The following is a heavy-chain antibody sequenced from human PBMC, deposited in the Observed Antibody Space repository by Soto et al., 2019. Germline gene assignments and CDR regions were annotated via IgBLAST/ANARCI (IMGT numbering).Heavy chain of an antibody. CDR1: GDSISNYY. CDR3: ARERREQIHDGYDIDY. D-gene: IGHD5-12*01. Sequence: PSETLSLTCTVSGDSISNYYWSWIRQPAGKGLEWIGRIYTSGSTDYNPSLKSRVTISIDTSKNQFSLKVTSMTAADTAVYYCARERREQIHDGYDIDYWGQGTLVT. J-gene: IGHJ4*02. V-gene: IGHV4-4*07. CDR2: IYTSGST.